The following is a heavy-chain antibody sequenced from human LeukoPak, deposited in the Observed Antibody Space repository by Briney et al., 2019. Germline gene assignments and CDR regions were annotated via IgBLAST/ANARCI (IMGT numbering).Heavy chain of an antibody. CDR3: ARDRLGATGHWRIDV. D-gene: IGHD1-26*01. CDR1: GGSFSSYY. Sequence: SETLSLTCTVSGGSFSSYYWTWIRQPAGKGLEWIGRIYNSGTNNYSPSLESRVTMSLDTSKNRFSLSLGSVTAADTAVYYCARDRLGATGHWRIDVWGRGTLVTVSS. J-gene: IGHJ2*01. CDR2: IYNSGTN. V-gene: IGHV4-4*07.